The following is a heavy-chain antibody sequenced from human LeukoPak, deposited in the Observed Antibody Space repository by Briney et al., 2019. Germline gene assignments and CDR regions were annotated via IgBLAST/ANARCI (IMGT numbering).Heavy chain of an antibody. Sequence: GGSLRLSCAASGFTFSSYGMSWVRQAPGKGLEWVSAISGSGGSTYYADSVKGRFTISRDNSKNTLYLQMNSLRAEDTAVYYCAKGSSNYYFLFGAFDYWGQGTLVTVSS. CDR3: AKGSSNYYFLFGAFDY. J-gene: IGHJ4*02. CDR1: GFTFSSYG. V-gene: IGHV3-23*01. D-gene: IGHD2/OR15-2a*01. CDR2: ISGSGGST.